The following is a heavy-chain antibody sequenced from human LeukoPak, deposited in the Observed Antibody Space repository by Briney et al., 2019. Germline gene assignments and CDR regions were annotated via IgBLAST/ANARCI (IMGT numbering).Heavy chain of an antibody. Sequence: GGSLRLFCAAWGFTFSSYGKHWVRQARGKGVEGVAVIWYEGSNKYYADSVKGRFTISRDNSKNTLYLQMNSLRAEDTAVYYCARDRTIYYDILTGYPASYGMDVWGKGTTVTVSS. CDR3: ARDRTIYYDILTGYPASYGMDV. V-gene: IGHV3-33*01. J-gene: IGHJ6*04. CDR2: IWYEGSNK. CDR1: GFTFSSYG. D-gene: IGHD3-9*01.